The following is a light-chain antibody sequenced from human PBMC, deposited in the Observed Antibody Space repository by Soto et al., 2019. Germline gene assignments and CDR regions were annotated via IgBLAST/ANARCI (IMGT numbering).Light chain of an antibody. CDR3: QQYNDWAWT. CDR1: QSVSSK. J-gene: IGKJ1*01. Sequence: ETVMTQPPATLSVSPGERATLSCRASQSVSSKLAWYQQKPGQAPSLLIYDASTRATGLPARFSGSGSGTEFTPAISGLQYEDFAVYYCQQYNDWAWTCGQGTKVEIK. CDR2: DAS. V-gene: IGKV3-15*01.